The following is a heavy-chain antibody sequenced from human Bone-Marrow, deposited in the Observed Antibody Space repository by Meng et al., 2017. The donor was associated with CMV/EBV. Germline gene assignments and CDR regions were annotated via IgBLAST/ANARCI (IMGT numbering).Heavy chain of an antibody. J-gene: IGHJ3*02. D-gene: IGHD2-2*01. CDR2: INPSGGST. V-gene: IGHV1-46*01. Sequence: ASVKVSCKASGYTFTSYYMHWVRQAPGQGLEWMGIINPSGGSTSYAQKFQGRVTITADKSTSTAYMELSSLRSEDTAVYYCARERGIVVVPAAMGAFDIWGQGTMVTVSS. CDR3: ARERGIVVVPAAMGAFDI. CDR1: GYTFTSYY.